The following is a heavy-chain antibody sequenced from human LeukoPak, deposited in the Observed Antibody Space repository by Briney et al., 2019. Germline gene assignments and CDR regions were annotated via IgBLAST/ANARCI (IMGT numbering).Heavy chain of an antibody. V-gene: IGHV4-34*01. CDR2: INHSGST. J-gene: IGHJ4*02. D-gene: IGHD4-17*01. CDR1: GGSFSGYY. Sequence: PSETLSLTCAVYGGSFSGYYWSWIRQPPGKGLEWIGEINHSGSTNYNPSLKSRVTISVDTSKNQFSLKLSSVTAADTAVYYCARPPKYGDYVFDYWGQGTLVTVSS. CDR3: ARPPKYGDYVFDY.